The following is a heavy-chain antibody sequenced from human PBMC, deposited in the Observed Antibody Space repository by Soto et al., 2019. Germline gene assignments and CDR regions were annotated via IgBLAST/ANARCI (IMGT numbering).Heavy chain of an antibody. CDR2: INHSGST. CDR3: ARIYCSGGGCYSIDY. V-gene: IGHV4-34*01. D-gene: IGHD2-15*01. Sequence: QVQLQQWGAGLLKPSETLSLTCAVYGGSFSGYYWSWIRQPPGKGLEWIGEINHSGSTNYNPSLKSRVTISVDTSKNQFSLKLSSVTAADTAVYYCARIYCSGGGCYSIDYWGQGTLVTVSS. J-gene: IGHJ4*02. CDR1: GGSFSGYY.